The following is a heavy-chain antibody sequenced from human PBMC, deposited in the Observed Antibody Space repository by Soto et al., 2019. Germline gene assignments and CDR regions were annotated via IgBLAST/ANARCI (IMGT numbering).Heavy chain of an antibody. Sequence: PWETLSLTCTVSGGSISSGGYYWSWIRQHPGKGLEWIGYIYYSGSTYYNPSLKSRVTISIDTSKTQFSLKLSSVSAADTAVYYCARASRNYFDYWGQGTLVTVSS. CDR2: IYYSGST. J-gene: IGHJ4*02. CDR1: GGSISSGGYY. CDR3: ARASRNYFDY. V-gene: IGHV4-31*03.